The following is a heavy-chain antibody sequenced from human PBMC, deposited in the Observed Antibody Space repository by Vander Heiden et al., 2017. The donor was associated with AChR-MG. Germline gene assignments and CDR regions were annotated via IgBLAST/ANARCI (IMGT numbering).Heavy chain of an antibody. D-gene: IGHD4-17*01. CDR3: ARTVLGGDYAFDI. CDR2: IYYSGST. CDR1: GGSISSSSYY. Sequence: QLQLQESGPGLVKPSETLSLTCTVSGGSISSSSYYWGWIRQPPGKGLEWIGSIYYSGSTYYNPSLKSRVTISVDTSKNQFSLKLSSVTAADTAVYYCARTVLGGDYAFDIWGQGTMVTVSS. J-gene: IGHJ3*02. V-gene: IGHV4-39*01.